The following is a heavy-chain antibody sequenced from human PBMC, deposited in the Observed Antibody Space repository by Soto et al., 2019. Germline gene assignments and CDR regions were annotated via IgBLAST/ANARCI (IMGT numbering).Heavy chain of an antibody. J-gene: IGHJ4*02. V-gene: IGHV3-49*04. CDR3: TRSEYLYDSGSYYPFDY. CDR2: IRTKAYGGTT. D-gene: IGHD3-10*01. CDR1: GFDFADYV. Sequence: GGSLRLSSTASGFDFADYVMPWVRPAPGKGLRWVGFIRTKAYGGTTEYAASVKDRFTISRDDTKSIAFLRMNSLKIKDTSVYSCTRSEYLYDSGSYYPFDYWGQGTLVTVSS.